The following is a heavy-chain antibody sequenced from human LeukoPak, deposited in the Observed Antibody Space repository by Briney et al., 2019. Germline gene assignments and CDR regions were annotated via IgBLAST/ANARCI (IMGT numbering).Heavy chain of an antibody. D-gene: IGHD3-22*01. CDR1: GYTFTSYY. V-gene: IGHV1-46*01. CDR3: ATSKFMYYYDSSGSMGRYDY. Sequence: ASVKVSCKASGYTFTSYYMHWVRQAPGQGLEWMGIINPSGGSTSYAQKFQGRVTMTEDTSTDTAYMELSSLRSEDTAVYYCATSKFMYYYDSSGSMGRYDYWGQGTLVTVSS. J-gene: IGHJ4*02. CDR2: INPSGGST.